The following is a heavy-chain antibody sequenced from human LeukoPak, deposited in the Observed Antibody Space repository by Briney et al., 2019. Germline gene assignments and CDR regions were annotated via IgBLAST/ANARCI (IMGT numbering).Heavy chain of an antibody. D-gene: IGHD1-26*01. CDR3: ASGAYRDYFDY. CDR2: ISSRGSTI. J-gene: IGHJ4*02. Sequence: QSGGSLRLSCAASGFTFSSYEVNWARRAPGKGLEWISYISSRGSTIYYADSVKGRFTISRDNAKNSLYLQMNSLRAEDTAVYYCASGAYRDYFDYWGQGTLVTVSS. V-gene: IGHV3-48*03. CDR1: GFTFSSYE.